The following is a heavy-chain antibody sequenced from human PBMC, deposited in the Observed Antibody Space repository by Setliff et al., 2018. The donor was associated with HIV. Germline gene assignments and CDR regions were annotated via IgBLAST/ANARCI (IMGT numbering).Heavy chain of an antibody. Sequence: SETLFLPCTVSGASISSGGYFWSWIRQVPGKGLEWIGYIYYSGSNFYNPSRKSRATISVDTAKNQFSLKLTSVTAADTAVYYCARDEGYYDNSVNPGRYYYYYMDVWGKGTTVTVSS. V-gene: IGHV4-31*03. CDR1: GASISSGGYF. D-gene: IGHD3-22*01. CDR3: ARDEGYYDNSVNPGRYYYYYMDV. CDR2: IYYSGSN. J-gene: IGHJ6*03.